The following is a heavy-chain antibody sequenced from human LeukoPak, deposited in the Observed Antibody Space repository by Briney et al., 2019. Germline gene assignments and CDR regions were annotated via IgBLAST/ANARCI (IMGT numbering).Heavy chain of an antibody. CDR2: IIPIFGTA. CDR1: GYTFINYD. D-gene: IGHD2-2*01. V-gene: IGHV1-69*06. Sequence: GASVKVSCKASGYTFINYDISWVRQAPGQGLEWMGGIIPIFGTANYAQKFQGRVTITADKSTSTAYMELSSLRSEDTAVYYCARVLGSTRLYYYYYMDVWGKGTTVTVSS. J-gene: IGHJ6*03. CDR3: ARVLGSTRLYYYYYMDV.